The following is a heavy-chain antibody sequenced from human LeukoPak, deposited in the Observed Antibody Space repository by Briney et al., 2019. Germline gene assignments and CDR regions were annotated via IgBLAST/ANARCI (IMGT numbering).Heavy chain of an antibody. Sequence: PSETLSLTCTVSGGSISSYYWSWIRQPPGKGLEWIGYIYYSGSTNYNPSLKSRVTISVDTSKNQFSLKLSSVTAADTAVYYCAGQYCSSTSCYTSISCFDYWGQGTLVTVSS. CDR3: AGQYCSSTSCYTSISCFDY. V-gene: IGHV4-59*08. CDR1: GGSISSYY. D-gene: IGHD2-2*02. CDR2: IYYSGST. J-gene: IGHJ4*02.